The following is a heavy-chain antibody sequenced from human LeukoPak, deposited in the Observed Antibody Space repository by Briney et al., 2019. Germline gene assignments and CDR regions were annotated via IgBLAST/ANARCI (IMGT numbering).Heavy chain of an antibody. CDR1: GFTFSSYE. J-gene: IGHJ4*02. CDR2: ISSSGSTI. V-gene: IGHV3-48*03. Sequence: PGGSLRLSCAASGFTFSSYEMNWVRQAPGKGLEWVSYISSSGSTIYYADSVKGRFTISRDNSKNTLYLQMNSLRAEDTAVYYCARDPGKRWLQRAFDYWGQGTLVTVSS. D-gene: IGHD5-24*01. CDR3: ARDPGKRWLQRAFDY.